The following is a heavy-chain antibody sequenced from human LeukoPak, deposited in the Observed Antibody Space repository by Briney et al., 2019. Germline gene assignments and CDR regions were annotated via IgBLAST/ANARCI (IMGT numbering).Heavy chain of an antibody. J-gene: IGHJ5*02. CDR3: AXXGYYGSGNDFRFDP. D-gene: IGHD3-10*01. CDR1: GGSISSYY. V-gene: IGHV4-59*01. Sequence: PSETLSLTCTVSGGSISSYYWSWIRQPPGKGLEWIGYIYYSGSTNYNPSLKSRVTISVDTSKNQFSLKLTSVTAADTAVYFCAXXGYYGSGNDFRFDPWGQGTLVTVSS. CDR2: IYYSGST.